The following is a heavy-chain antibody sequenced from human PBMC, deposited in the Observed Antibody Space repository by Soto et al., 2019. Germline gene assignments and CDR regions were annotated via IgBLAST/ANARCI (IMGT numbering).Heavy chain of an antibody. J-gene: IGHJ5*02. D-gene: IGHD2-2*01. V-gene: IGHV4-39*01. CDR2: IYYSGRT. CDR1: GGSISSSSYY. Sequence: QLQLQESGPGLVKPSETLSLTCTVSGGSISSSSYYWGWIRQPPGKGLEWIGNIYYSGRTYYNPSLKSRVTISVGTSKQQSSLQLSSLTDAETAVYYCPRWAQYCSSTSCYEGVGWFDPWGQGTLVTVSS. CDR3: PRWAQYCSSTSCYEGVGWFDP.